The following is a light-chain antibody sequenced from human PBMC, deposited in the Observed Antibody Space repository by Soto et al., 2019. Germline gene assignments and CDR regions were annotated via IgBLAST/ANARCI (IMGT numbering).Light chain of an antibody. V-gene: IGKV3D-15*01. CDR3: QQYDSWPQT. J-gene: IGKJ1*01. Sequence: PGERATLSCRASRTVDGNYLAWYHQKPGQPPRLLIHSASTRAPGIPDRFSASGAGTDFTLTISSLQSEDFAVYYCQQYDSWPQTFGQGTKVDIK. CDR1: RTVDGNY. CDR2: SAS.